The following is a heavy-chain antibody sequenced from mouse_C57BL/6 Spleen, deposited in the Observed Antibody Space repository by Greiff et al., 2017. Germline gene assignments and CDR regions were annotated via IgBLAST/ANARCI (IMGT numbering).Heavy chain of an antibody. Sequence: EVQGVESGGGLVKPGGSLKLSCAASGFTFSDYGMHWVRQAPEKGLEWVAYISSGSSTIYYADTVKGRFTISRDNAKNTLFLQMTSRRSEDTAMYYCARPDVYCYGSSPRWYFDVWGTGTTVTVSS. D-gene: IGHD1-1*01. CDR1: GFTFSDYG. CDR2: ISSGSSTI. V-gene: IGHV5-17*01. CDR3: ARPDVYCYGSSPRWYFDV. J-gene: IGHJ1*03.